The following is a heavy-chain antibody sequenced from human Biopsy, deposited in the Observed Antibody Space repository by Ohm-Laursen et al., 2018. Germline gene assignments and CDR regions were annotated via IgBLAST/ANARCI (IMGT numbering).Heavy chain of an antibody. V-gene: IGHV4-59*08. D-gene: IGHD3-16*01. CDR1: GGSISSSY. Sequence: SDTLSLTCTVSGGSISSSYWSWIRQAPGKGLEWIGFISNSGNTNYNPSLKSRVTISADTSKNQFSLKLGSVTVADTAVFYCARRGSGGRSFDYWGQGSLVTVSS. CDR2: ISNSGNT. CDR3: ARRGSGGRSFDY. J-gene: IGHJ4*02.